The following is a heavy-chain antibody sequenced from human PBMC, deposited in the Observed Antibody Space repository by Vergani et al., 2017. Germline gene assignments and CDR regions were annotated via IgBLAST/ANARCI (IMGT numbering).Heavy chain of an antibody. CDR1: FDSIRNLY. D-gene: IGHD2-15*01. CDR3: ASDTHNGQRADR. CDR2: IHYSENT. J-gene: IGHJ5*02. V-gene: IGHV4-59*11. Sequence: QVQLQESGPGLVKSSETLSLTCSVSFDSIRNLYCNWIRQPPGKGLEWIGSIHYSENTNYNPSLKTRVTISVDTSKNQFSLTLNSVTAAYTAVYYCASDTHNGQRADRWGQGILVTVTS.